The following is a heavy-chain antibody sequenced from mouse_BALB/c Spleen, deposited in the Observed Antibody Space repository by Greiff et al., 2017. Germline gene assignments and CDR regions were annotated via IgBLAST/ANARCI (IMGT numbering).Heavy chain of an antibody. D-gene: IGHD2-3*01. CDR2: INSNGGST. Sequence: EVKLMESGGGLVQPGGSLKLSCAASGFTFSSYGMSWVRQTPDKRLELVATINSNGGSTYYPDSVKGRFTISRDNAKNTLYLQMSSLKSEDTAMYYCAREGGYYWFAYWGQGTLVTVSA. V-gene: IGHV5-6-3*01. CDR1: GFTFSSYG. J-gene: IGHJ3*01. CDR3: AREGGYYWFAY.